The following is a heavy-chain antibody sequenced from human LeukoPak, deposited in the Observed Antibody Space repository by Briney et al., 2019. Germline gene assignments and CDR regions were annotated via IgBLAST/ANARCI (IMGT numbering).Heavy chain of an antibody. D-gene: IGHD3-10*01. CDR3: AKDMWRVRGVSDY. CDR2: ISAYNGNT. CDR1: GYTFTRYD. V-gene: IGHV1-18*01. Sequence: ASVKVSCKTSGYTFTRYDISWVRQAPGQGLEWMGWISAYNGNTDYAQKLQGRVTMTTDTSTSTAYTELRSLRSDDTAVYYCAKDMWRVRGVSDYWGQGTLVTVSS. J-gene: IGHJ4*02.